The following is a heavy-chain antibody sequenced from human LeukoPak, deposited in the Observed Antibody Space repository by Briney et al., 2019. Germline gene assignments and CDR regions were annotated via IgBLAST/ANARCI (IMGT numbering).Heavy chain of an antibody. D-gene: IGHD3/OR15-3a*01. CDR1: GFSFRDAW. V-gene: IGHV3-30*02. Sequence: GGSLRLSCVASGFSFRDAWMNWVRQAPGKGLEWVAYIHYDSTTEDYADSVKGRFTISRDNSKNTLSLQMNNLRVEDMAVFYCAKDWDWAIDYWGQGTLVTVSS. J-gene: IGHJ4*02. CDR3: AKDWDWAIDY. CDR2: IHYDSTTE.